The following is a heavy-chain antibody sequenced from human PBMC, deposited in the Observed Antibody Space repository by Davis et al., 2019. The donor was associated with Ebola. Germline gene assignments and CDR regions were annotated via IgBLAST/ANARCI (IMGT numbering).Heavy chain of an antibody. CDR2: IKQDGSEK. J-gene: IGHJ6*02. D-gene: IGHD4-17*01. V-gene: IGHV3-7*01. Sequence: GESLKISCAASGFTFGDSWMSWVRQAPGKGLEWVANIKQDGSEKYYVDSVKDRFTISIDNGKNSLFLQMNSLRAEDTAVYYCARSSTVTTRGGHYYYYGMDVWGQGTTVTVSS. CDR3: ARSSTVTTRGGHYYYYGMDV. CDR1: GFTFGDSW.